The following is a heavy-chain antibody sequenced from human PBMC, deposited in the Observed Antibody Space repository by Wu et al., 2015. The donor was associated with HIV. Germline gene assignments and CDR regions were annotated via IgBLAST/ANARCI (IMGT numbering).Heavy chain of an antibody. J-gene: IGHJ4*02. V-gene: IGHV1-69*13. D-gene: IGHD5-18*01. Sequence: QVQLLQSGAEVKNPGSSVRVSCKASGATFTSYALSWVRQAPGQGLEWMGRLIPMYGTANYAQKFQGRVTITADESTSTAYMDVSSLRSDDTAVYYCAGGGGRTSMDPFDFWGRGTLVTVSS. CDR1: GATFTSYA. CDR2: LIPMYGTA. CDR3: AGGGGRTSMDPFDF.